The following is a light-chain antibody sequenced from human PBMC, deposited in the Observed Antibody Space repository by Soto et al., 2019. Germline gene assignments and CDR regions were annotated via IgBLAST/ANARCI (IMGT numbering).Light chain of an antibody. J-gene: IGLJ3*02. CDR3: RSYTSSSTV. CDR1: SSDVGGYNY. V-gene: IGLV2-14*01. Sequence: QSALTQPASVSGSPGQSITISCTGTSSDVGGYNYVSWYQQHPGKAPKLVIYEVSNRPSGVSNRFSGSKSGNTASLTISGLQAEDEADYCCRSYTSSSTVFGGGTKLTVL. CDR2: EVS.